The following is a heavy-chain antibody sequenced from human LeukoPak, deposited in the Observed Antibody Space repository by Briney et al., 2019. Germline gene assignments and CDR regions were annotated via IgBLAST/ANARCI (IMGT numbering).Heavy chain of an antibody. J-gene: IGHJ4*02. CDR3: AKHLYYYDSSGYFY. V-gene: IGHV3-23*01. Sequence: GSLRLSCAASGFTFSSYAMSWVRQAPGKGLEGVPAISGSGGSTYYADSVKGRFTISRDNSKNKLYLQMNSLRAEDTAVYYCAKHLYYYDSSGYFYWGQGTLVTVSS. CDR2: ISGSGGST. D-gene: IGHD3-22*01. CDR1: GFTFSSYA.